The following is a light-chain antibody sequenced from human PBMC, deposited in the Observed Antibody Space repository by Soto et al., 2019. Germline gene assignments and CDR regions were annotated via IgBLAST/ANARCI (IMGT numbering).Light chain of an antibody. CDR2: EVS. Sequence: QSALTQPASVSGSPGQSITISCTGTSSDVGAYNFVSWYQQHTGKAPKLMIYEVSNRPSGLSNRFSGSKSGNTASLTISGLQAEDEADYYCSSYTSSSTYVFGTGTKLTVL. CDR1: SSDVGAYNF. CDR3: SSYTSSSTYV. J-gene: IGLJ1*01. V-gene: IGLV2-14*01.